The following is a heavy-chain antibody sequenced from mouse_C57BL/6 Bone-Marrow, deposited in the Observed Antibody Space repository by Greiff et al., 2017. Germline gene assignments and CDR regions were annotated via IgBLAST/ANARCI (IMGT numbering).Heavy chain of an antibody. J-gene: IGHJ1*03. D-gene: IGHD2-5*01. CDR3: ARPYYSNYWYFDV. CDR2: IDPSDSYT. V-gene: IGHV1-69*01. Sequence: VQLQQPGAELVMPGASVKLSCKASGYTFTSYWMHWVKQRPGQGLEWIGEIDPSDSYTNYNQKFKGKATLTVDTSSSTAYMQLSSLTSEDSAVYYWARPYYSNYWYFDVWGTGTTVTVSS. CDR1: GYTFTSYW.